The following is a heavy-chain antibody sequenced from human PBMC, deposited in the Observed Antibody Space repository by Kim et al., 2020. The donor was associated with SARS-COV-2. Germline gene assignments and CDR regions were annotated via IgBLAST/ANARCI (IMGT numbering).Heavy chain of an antibody. J-gene: IGHJ4*02. CDR1: GDSFTTYW. V-gene: IGHV5-10-1*01. D-gene: IGHD3-22*01. CDR2: IDPSDSHT. CDR3: ARYYYDSSGFGHYYFDY. Sequence: GESLKISCKGSGDSFTTYWITWVRQMPGKGLEWMGRIDPSDSHTEYNPSFQGRVTISADKSIRTAYLQWRSLKASDTAMYFCARYYYDSSGFGHYYFDYWGQGTLVTVSS.